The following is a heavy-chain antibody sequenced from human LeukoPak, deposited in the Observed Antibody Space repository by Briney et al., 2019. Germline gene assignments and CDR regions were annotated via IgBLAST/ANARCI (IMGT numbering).Heavy chain of an antibody. J-gene: IGHJ4*02. Sequence: SETLSLTCTVSGGSISSYYWNWSRQPAGKGLEWIGRLHSSGSTSYSPSLKSRVTLSLDTSKNQFSLNLSSVTAADTAVYYCVRKSLRQNYFDYWGQGILVTVSS. V-gene: IGHV4-4*07. CDR1: GGSISSYY. CDR2: LHSSGST. CDR3: VRKSLRQNYFDY. D-gene: IGHD5/OR15-5a*01.